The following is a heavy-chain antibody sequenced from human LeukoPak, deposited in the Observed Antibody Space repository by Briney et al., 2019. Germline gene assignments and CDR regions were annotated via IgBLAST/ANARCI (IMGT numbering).Heavy chain of an antibody. V-gene: IGHV3-23*01. D-gene: IGHD6-19*01. J-gene: IGHJ3*02. Sequence: GGSLRLSCAASGFAFSSFAMTWVRQSPGKGLEWVSHITGSGDNSYYTDSVKGRFTLSRDNSKNTLFLQMNSLRAEDTAVYYCTRDEGLVAGIWRALDIWGQGTMVTVSS. CDR1: GFAFSSFA. CDR3: TRDEGLVAGIWRALDI. CDR2: ITGSGDNS.